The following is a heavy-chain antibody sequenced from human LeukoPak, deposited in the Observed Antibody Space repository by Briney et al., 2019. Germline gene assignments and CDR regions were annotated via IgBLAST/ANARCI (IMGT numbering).Heavy chain of an antibody. CDR3: ASSDPIAARRLGHCQS. CDR2: INHSGST. CDR1: GGSFSGYY. V-gene: IGHV4-34*01. D-gene: IGHD6-6*01. J-gene: IGHJ4*02. Sequence: PSETLSLTCAVYGGSFSGYYWSWIRQPPGKGLEWIGEINHSGSTNCNPSLKSRVTISVDTSKNQFSLKLSSVTAADTAVYYCASSDPIAARRLGHCQSWGQGTLVTVSS.